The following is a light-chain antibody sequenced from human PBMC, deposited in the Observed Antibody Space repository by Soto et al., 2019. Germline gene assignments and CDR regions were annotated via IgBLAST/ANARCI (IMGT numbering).Light chain of an antibody. J-gene: IGKJ2*01. CDR1: QSVSSNY. V-gene: IGKV3-20*01. Sequence: EIVVTQSPGTLSLSPGERATLSCRASQSVSSNYLAWYQQKPGQAPRLLIYGASSRATGIPDRFSGSGSGTDFTLTISRLEPEDFAVYYCQHYGRSAYTFGQGTTLEIK. CDR3: QHYGRSAYT. CDR2: GAS.